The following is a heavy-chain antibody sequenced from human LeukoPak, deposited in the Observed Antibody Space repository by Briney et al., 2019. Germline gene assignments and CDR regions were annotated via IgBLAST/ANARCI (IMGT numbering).Heavy chain of an antibody. D-gene: IGHD5-24*01. J-gene: IGHJ3*02. V-gene: IGHV5-51*01. CDR1: GYSFTSYW. CDR3: AMRRDGYNQDAFDI. Sequence: GESLKISCKGSGYSFTSYWIGWVRQLPGKGLEWMGISFTGDSDTRYSPSFQGQVTISADKSISTAYPQWSSLKASDTAMYYCAMRRDGYNQDAFDIWGQGTMVTVSS. CDR2: SFTGDSDT.